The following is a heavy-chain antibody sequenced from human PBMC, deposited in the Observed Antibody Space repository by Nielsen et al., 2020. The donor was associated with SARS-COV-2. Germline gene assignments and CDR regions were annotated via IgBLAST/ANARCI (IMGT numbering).Heavy chain of an antibody. D-gene: IGHD3-3*01. J-gene: IGHJ4*02. CDR3: ARSLGYDFWSGPGY. V-gene: IGHV3-23*01. CDR2: ISGSGGST. Sequence: GESLKISCAASGFTFSSYAMSWVRQAPGKGLEWVSAISGSGGSTYYAGSVKGRFTISRDNSKNTLYLQMNSLRAEDTAVYYCARSLGYDFWSGPGYWGQGTLVTVSS. CDR1: GFTFSSYA.